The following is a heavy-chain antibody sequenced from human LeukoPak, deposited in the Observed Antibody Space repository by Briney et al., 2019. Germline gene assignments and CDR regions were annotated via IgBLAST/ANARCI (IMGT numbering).Heavy chain of an antibody. Sequence: ASVKVSCKASGYTFTSYYMHWVRQAPGQGLEWMGIINPSGGSTSYAQKFQGRVTTTRDMSTSTVYMELSSLRSEDTAVYYCARGSAYGDYVSSCLGYWGQGTLVTVSS. J-gene: IGHJ4*02. D-gene: IGHD4-17*01. CDR2: INPSGGST. CDR1: GYTFTSYY. CDR3: ARGSAYGDYVSSCLGY. V-gene: IGHV1-46*01.